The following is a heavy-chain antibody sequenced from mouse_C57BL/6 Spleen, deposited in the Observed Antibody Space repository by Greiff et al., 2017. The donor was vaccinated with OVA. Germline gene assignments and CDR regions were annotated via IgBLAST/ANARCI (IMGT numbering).Heavy chain of an antibody. V-gene: IGHV1-80*01. CDR1: GYAFSSYW. CDR3: ARPYYSNYRYFDV. D-gene: IGHD2-5*01. J-gene: IGHJ1*03. CDR2: IYPGDGDT. Sequence: LQESGAELVKPGASVKISCKASGYAFSSYWMNWVKQRPGKGLEWIGQIYPGDGDTNYNGKFKGKATLTADKSSSTAYMQLSSLTSEDSAVYFCARPYYSNYRYFDVWGTGTTVTVSS.